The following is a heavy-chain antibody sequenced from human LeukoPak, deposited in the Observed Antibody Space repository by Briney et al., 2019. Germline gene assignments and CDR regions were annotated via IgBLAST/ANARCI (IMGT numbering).Heavy chain of an antibody. CDR3: ARGGRPLLGNWFDP. J-gene: IGHJ5*02. Sequence: PSETLSLTCTVSGGSISSSSYYWGWIRQPPGKGLEWIGSIYYSGSTYYNPSLKSRLTISVHTSKNQFSMKLSSVTAADTAVYYCARGGRPLLGNWFDPWGRGTLVTVSS. V-gene: IGHV4-39*01. CDR1: GGSISSSSYY. D-gene: IGHD2-21*02. CDR2: IYYSGST.